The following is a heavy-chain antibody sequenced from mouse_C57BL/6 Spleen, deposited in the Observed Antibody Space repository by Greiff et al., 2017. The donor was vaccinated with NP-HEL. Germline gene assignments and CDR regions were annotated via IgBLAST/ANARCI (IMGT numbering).Heavy chain of an antibody. CDR1: GYTFTDYY. J-gene: IGHJ4*01. V-gene: IGHV1-84*01. CDR3: ERDYGSSRGYAMDY. CDR2: IYPGSGNT. D-gene: IGHD1-1*01. Sequence: QVHVKQSGPELVKPGASVKISCKASGYTFTDYYINWVKQRPGQGLEWIGWIYPGSGNTKYNEKFKGKATLTVDTSSSTAYMQLSSLTSEDSAVYFCERDYGSSRGYAMDYWGQGTSVTVAS.